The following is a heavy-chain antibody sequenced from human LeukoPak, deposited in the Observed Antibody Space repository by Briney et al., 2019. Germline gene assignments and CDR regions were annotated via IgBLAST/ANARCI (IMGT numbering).Heavy chain of an antibody. CDR2: IWYDGSNK. Sequence: GGSLRLSCAASGFTFSSYGMHWVRQAPGKGLEWVAVIWYDGSNKYYADSVKGRFTISRDNSKNTPYLQMNSLRAEDTAVYYCARDRQVYYDILTGSTYYYYGMDVWGEGTTVTVSS. D-gene: IGHD3-9*01. J-gene: IGHJ6*04. V-gene: IGHV3-33*01. CDR3: ARDRQVYYDILTGSTYYYYGMDV. CDR1: GFTFSSYG.